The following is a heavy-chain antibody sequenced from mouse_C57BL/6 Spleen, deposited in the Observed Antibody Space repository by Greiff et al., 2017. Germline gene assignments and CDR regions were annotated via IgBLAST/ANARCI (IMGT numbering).Heavy chain of an antibody. CDR3: ATYYDYGGFAY. J-gene: IGHJ3*01. CDR1: GFTFSDYG. D-gene: IGHD2-4*01. Sequence: EVKVVASGGGLVKPGGSLKLSCAASGFTFSDYGMHWVRQAPEKGLEWVAYISSGSSTLYYADTVKGRFTISRDNAKNTLCLQMTSLRSEDTAMYYCATYYDYGGFAYWGQGTLVTVSA. CDR2: ISSGSSTL. V-gene: IGHV5-17*01.